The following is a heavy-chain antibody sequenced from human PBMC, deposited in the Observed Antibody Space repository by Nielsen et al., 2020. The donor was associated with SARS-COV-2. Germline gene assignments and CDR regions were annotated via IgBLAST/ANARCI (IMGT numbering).Heavy chain of an antibody. CDR1: GYTFTGYY. J-gene: IGHJ3*02. D-gene: IGHD1-1*01. V-gene: IGHV1-2*06. CDR3: ARRNDDGAFDI. CDR2: INPNSGGT. Sequence: ASVKVSCKASGYTFTGYYMHWVRQAPGQGLEWMGRINPNSGGTNYAQKFQGRVTMTRDTSTSTVYMELSSLRSEDTAVYYCARRNDDGAFDIWGQGTMVTVSS.